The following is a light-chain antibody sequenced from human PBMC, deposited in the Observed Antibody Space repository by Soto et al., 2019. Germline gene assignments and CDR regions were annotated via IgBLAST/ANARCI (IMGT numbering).Light chain of an antibody. Sequence: DIQMTQSTSSLSASVGDRVTITCRASQSITNYLTWYHQKPGKAPNLLIYAASTLQSGAPSRFSGSGSGTDFTLTISSLQSEDFATYYCQQSYSTPFTFGPGTKVDIK. CDR1: QSITNY. V-gene: IGKV1-39*01. J-gene: IGKJ3*01. CDR3: QQSYSTPFT. CDR2: AAS.